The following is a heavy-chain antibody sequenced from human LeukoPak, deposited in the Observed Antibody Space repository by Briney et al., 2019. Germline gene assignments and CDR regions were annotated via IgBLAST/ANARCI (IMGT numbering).Heavy chain of an antibody. CDR2: ITIGGTKT. Sequence: GGSLRLSCAASGFTFNDYYMSWIRQAPGKGLEWLSYITIGGTKTTYADSVKGQFTISRDNPKKSLYSEMNNLRAEDTAVYYCATDGAGFDTWGQGVLVTVSS. J-gene: IGHJ5*02. CDR3: ATDGAGFDT. CDR1: GFTFNDYY. V-gene: IGHV3-11*01.